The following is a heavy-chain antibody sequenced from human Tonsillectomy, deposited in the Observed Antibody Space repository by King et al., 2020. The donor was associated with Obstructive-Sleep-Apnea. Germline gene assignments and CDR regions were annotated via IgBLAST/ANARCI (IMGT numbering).Heavy chain of an antibody. J-gene: IGHJ4*02. D-gene: IGHD7-27*01. V-gene: IGHV3-21*01. CDR1: GFTFSSYS. Sequence: VQLVESGGGLVKPGGSLRLSCAASGFTFSSYSMNWVRQAPGKGLEWVSSISSSSSYIYYADSVKGRFTISRDNAKNSLYLQMNSLRAEDTAVYYCAGDGGSWGWGFFFDYWGQGTLVTVSS. CDR3: AGDGGSWGWGFFFDY. CDR2: ISSSSSYI.